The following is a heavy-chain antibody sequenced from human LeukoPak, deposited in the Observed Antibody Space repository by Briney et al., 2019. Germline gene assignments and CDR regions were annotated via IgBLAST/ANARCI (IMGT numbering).Heavy chain of an antibody. D-gene: IGHD3-10*01. J-gene: IGHJ4*02. Sequence: ASETLSLTCSVSGGSISSYYWSWIRQPPGKGLEWIGCISPTGGTNKNPSLTSRVTVSVDTSKNLFSLELEYVTAADTAVYFCARRSVTRWYYSDWGQGTLVTVSS. CDR2: ISPTGGT. V-gene: IGHV4-4*09. CDR3: ARRSVTRWYYSD. CDR1: GGSISSYY.